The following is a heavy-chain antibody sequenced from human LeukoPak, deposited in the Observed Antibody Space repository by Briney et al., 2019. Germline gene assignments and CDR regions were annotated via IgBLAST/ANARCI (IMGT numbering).Heavy chain of an antibody. CDR3: ARDYGGSSPFDY. D-gene: IGHD4-23*01. CDR1: GFTFSSYS. V-gene: IGHV3-21*01. J-gene: IGHJ4*02. CDR2: ISSSSSYI. Sequence: PGGSLRLSCAASGFTFSSYSMNWVRQAPGKGLEWVSSISSSSSYIYYADSMKGRFTISRDNAKKSLYLQMNSLRAEDTAVYYCARDYGGSSPFDYWGQGTLVTVSS.